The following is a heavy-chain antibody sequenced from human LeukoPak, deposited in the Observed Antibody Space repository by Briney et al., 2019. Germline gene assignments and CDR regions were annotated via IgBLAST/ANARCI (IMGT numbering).Heavy chain of an antibody. J-gene: IGHJ4*02. CDR3: ASPGSIVVLPAAICTYYFDY. CDR1: GFTFSSYS. V-gene: IGHV3-21*01. CDR2: ISSSSSYI. D-gene: IGHD2-2*02. Sequence: GGSLRPSCAASGFTFSSYSMNWVRQAPGKGLEWVSSISSSSSYIYYADSVKGRFTISRDNAKNSLYLQMNSLRAEDTAVYYCASPGSIVVLPAAICTYYFDYWGQGTLVTVSS.